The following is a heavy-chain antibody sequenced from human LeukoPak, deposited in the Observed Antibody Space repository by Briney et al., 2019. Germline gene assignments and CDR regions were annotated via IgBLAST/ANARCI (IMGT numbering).Heavy chain of an antibody. CDR3: AKSQYCSSPSCSCLNIWCDP. Sequence: GESLKISCKGSGYSFTSYWIGWVRQMPGKGLEWMGIIYPGDSDTRYSPSFQGQVTISADKSISTAYLQWSSLKASDTAMYYCAKSQYCSSPSCSCLNIWCDPWGQGTLVTVSS. J-gene: IGHJ5*02. D-gene: IGHD2-2*01. V-gene: IGHV5-51*01. CDR2: IYPGDSDT. CDR1: GYSFTSYW.